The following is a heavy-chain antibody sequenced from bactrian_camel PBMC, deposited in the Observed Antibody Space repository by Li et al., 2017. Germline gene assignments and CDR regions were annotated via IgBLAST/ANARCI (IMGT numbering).Heavy chain of an antibody. V-gene: IGHV3S53*01. Sequence: QLVESGGGSVQAGGSLRLSCLASGYTYSTYFMVWFRQAPGKEREGVAGIDLDGNTRYADSVQGRFTISKDNAENTLHLQMNSLQPEDTATYYCAADRSLRGYCYSGWDKSAFWGQGTQVTVS. J-gene: IGHJ4*01. CDR3: AADRSLRGYCYSGWDKSAF. CDR1: GYTYSTYF. D-gene: IGHD1*01. CDR2: IDLDGNT.